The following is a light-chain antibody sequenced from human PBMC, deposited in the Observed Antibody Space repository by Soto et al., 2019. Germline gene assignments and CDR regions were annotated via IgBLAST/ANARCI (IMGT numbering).Light chain of an antibody. CDR3: QSYDRTNVV. Sequence: NFMLTQQHSVSESPGKTITISCARSRGTVASNYVQWFQQRPGSSPTTIIYRDDQRPSGVPDRFSASVDSSSNSASLTISGLKTEDEADYYCQSYDRTNVVFGGGTKLTVL. CDR1: RGTVASNY. V-gene: IGLV6-57*01. J-gene: IGLJ2*01. CDR2: RDD.